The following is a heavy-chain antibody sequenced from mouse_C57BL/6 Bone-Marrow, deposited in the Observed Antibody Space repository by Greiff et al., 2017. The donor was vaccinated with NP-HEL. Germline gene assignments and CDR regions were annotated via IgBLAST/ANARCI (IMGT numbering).Heavy chain of an antibody. V-gene: IGHV5-17*01. CDR2: ISSGSSTI. CDR3: ARRDYYGSSSYAMDY. J-gene: IGHJ4*01. Sequence: EVKLVESGGGLVKPGGSLKLSCAASGFTFSDYGMHWVRQAPEKGLEWVAYISSGSSTIYYADTVKGRFTISRDNAKNTLFLQMTSLRSEDTAMYYGARRDYYGSSSYAMDYWGQGTSVTVSS. CDR1: GFTFSDYG. D-gene: IGHD1-1*01.